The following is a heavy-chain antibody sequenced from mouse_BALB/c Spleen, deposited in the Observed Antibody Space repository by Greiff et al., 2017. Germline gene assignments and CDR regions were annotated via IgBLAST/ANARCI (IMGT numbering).Heavy chain of an antibody. CDR3: ARGREVSFAY. V-gene: IGHV5-4*02. CDR2: ISAGGSYT. CDR1: GFTFSDYY. D-gene: IGHD3-3*01. J-gene: IGHJ3*01. Sequence: EVQVVESGGGLVKPGGSLTLSCAASGFTFSDYYMYWVRQPPEKRLGWVATISAGGSYTYYPDSVKGRITISRDKAKNNLYLQMSSLKSEDTAMYYCARGREVSFAYWGQGTLVTVSA.